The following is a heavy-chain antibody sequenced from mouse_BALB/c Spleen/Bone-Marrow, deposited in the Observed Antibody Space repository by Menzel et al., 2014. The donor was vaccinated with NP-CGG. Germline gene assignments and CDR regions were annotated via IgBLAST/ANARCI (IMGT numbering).Heavy chain of an antibody. D-gene: IGHD2-1*01. CDR2: ISTYYGDA. CDR1: GYTFTDYA. J-gene: IGHJ4*01. Sequence: VQLQQSGAELVRPGVSVKISCKGSGYTFTDYAMHWVKQSHAKSLEWIGVISTYYGDASYNQKFKGKATMTVDKSSSTAYMELASLTSEDSAIYYCASGNYYYAMDYWGQGTSVTVSS. V-gene: IGHV1S137*01. CDR3: ASGNYYYAMDY.